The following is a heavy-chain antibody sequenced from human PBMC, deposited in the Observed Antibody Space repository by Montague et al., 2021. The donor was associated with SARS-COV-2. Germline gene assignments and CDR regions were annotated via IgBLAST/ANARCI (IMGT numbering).Heavy chain of an antibody. Sequence: SETLSLTCTVSGGSVSSGGYYWSWIRQPPGKGLEWIGYIYYSGSTNYNPSLKSRVTISLDTSKNQFSLKLTSVTAADTAVYYCARVSVAAAATRCDYWGQGTLVTVSS. D-gene: IGHD6-13*01. CDR2: IYYSGST. CDR1: GGSVSSGGYY. V-gene: IGHV4-61*08. CDR3: ARVSVAAAATRCDY. J-gene: IGHJ4*02.